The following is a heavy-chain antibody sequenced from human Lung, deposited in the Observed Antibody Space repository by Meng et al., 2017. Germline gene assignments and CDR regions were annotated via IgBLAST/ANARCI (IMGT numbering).Heavy chain of an antibody. J-gene: IGHJ3*02. Sequence: SCVASGFTFSSYDMSWVRQAPGKGLKWVSYISRSSGTIYYANSVRGRFTISRDNAKNSLSLQMNSLRAEDTAVYYCARDQSGSYYIRAFDIWGQGTMVTVSS. CDR2: ISRSSGTI. CDR1: GFTFSSYD. V-gene: IGHV3-48*03. D-gene: IGHD1-26*01. CDR3: ARDQSGSYYIRAFDI.